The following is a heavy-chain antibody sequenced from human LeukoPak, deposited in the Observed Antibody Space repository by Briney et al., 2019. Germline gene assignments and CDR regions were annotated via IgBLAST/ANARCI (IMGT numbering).Heavy chain of an antibody. CDR2: INSDGSTT. Sequence: GGSLRLSCAASGFTFSSYWMHWVRQAPGKGLVWVSRINSDGSTTSNADSVKGRFTISRDNAKNSLYLQMNSPRAEDTAVYYCARADGDAFQYYFDYWGQGTLVTVSS. CDR1: GFTFSSYW. D-gene: IGHD4-17*01. J-gene: IGHJ4*02. V-gene: IGHV3-74*01. CDR3: ARADGDAFQYYFDY.